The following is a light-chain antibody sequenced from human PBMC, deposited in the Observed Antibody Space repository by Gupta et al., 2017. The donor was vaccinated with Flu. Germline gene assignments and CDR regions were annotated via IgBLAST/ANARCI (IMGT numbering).Light chain of an antibody. CDR2: DAS. CDR1: QRVSSN. V-gene: IGKV3-11*01. Sequence: EIVLTQSPATLSLSPGERATLSCRASQRVSSNLSWYQQQPGQPPRRLIYDASNRATGSTARWCGGGAGTDVFPPTSSLEPEEVVVDYCQQRSKRPRTFGPGTKVDI. CDR3: QQRSKRPRT. J-gene: IGKJ3*01.